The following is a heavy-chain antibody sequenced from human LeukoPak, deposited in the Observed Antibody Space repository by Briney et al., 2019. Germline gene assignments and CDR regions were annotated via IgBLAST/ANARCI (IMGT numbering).Heavy chain of an antibody. D-gene: IGHD2-15*01. J-gene: IGHJ4*02. V-gene: IGHV3-21*01. CDR2: ITISSSYI. CDR1: GFTFSSCS. Sequence: GGSLRLSCAASGFTFSSCSMNWVRQAPGKGLEWASSITISSSYIYYAYSVKGRFTISRDNAKYSLYLQMNSLRAEDTAVYYCARETPYCSGGNCYLYFDYWGQGTLVTVSS. CDR3: ARETPYCSGGNCYLYFDY.